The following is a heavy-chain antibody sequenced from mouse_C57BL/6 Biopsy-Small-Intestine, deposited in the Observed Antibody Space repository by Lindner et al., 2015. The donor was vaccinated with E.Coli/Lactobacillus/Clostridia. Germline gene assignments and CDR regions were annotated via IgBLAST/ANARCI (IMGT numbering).Heavy chain of an antibody. CDR3: ARHYHGYDEYALDY. Sequence: VQLQESGPELVKPGASVKISCKASGYAFSNSWMNWVKQRPGKGLEWIGRIYPGNGDTNYIGTFKGKATLTADTSSSTVYMQLSSLTSEDSAVYFCARHYHGYDEYALDYWGQGTSVTVSS. V-gene: IGHV1-82*01. CDR2: IYPGNGDT. CDR1: GYAFSNSW. D-gene: IGHD2-2*01. J-gene: IGHJ4*01.